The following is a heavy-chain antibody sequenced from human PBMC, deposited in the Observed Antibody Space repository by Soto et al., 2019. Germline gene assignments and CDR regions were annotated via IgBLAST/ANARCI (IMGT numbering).Heavy chain of an antibody. V-gene: IGHV4-4*02. CDR1: GDSISNTNW. D-gene: IGHD3-10*01. J-gene: IGHJ3*02. Sequence: SETLSLTCTVSGDSISNTNWWSWVRQPPGKGLEWIGEIYHSGSTNYNPSLKSRVTMSVDTSKNQFSLNLSSVTAVADTAVYYCARDRITLANDAFDIWGQGTMVTVSS. CDR2: IYHSGST. CDR3: ARDRITLANDAFDI.